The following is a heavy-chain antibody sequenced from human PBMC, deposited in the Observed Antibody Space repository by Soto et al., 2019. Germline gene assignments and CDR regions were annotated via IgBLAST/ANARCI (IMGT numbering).Heavy chain of an antibody. CDR1: GFSLSTYGVG. J-gene: IGHJ4*02. V-gene: IGHV2-5*02. CDR3: AHRPGFPKAVYS. D-gene: IGHD6-19*01. Sequence: GPRRLNPTQTLTLTCNFSGFSLSTYGVGVGWIRQPPGKALEWLALIYWDDDTRFSPSLNSRLAITKDTSKSQVVLTMTHMDPGDTATYDLAHRPGFPKAVYSWGQGSPVTV. CDR2: IYWDDDT.